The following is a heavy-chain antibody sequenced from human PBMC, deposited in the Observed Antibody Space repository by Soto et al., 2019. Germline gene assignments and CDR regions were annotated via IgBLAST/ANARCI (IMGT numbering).Heavy chain of an antibody. V-gene: IGHV4-39*01. CDR1: GGSLRSGPYS. J-gene: IGHJ6*02. D-gene: IGHD2-2*01. CDR2: FYYSGST. Sequence: QLQLQESGPGLVKPSETLALTCTVSGGSLRSGPYSWGWIRQPPGKGLEWIGTFYYSGSTYYNPSLESRVTISVDTSKNQFSLKVSSVTAADTAMYYCARLGGYCSGTSCYGYYGMDVWGQGTTVTVSS. CDR3: ARLGGYCSGTSCYGYYGMDV.